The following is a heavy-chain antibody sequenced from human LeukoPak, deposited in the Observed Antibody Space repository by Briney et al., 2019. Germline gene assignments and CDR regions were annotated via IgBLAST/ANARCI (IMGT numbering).Heavy chain of an antibody. CDR1: GYTFTGYY. V-gene: IGHV1-2*02. CDR3: ARAHYDFLGNWFDP. D-gene: IGHD3-3*01. J-gene: IGHJ5*02. Sequence: ASVKVSCKASGYTFTGYYMHWVRQAPGQGLEWMGWINPNSGGTNYAQKFQGRVTMTRDTFISTAYMELSRLRSDDTAVYYCARAHYDFLGNWFDPWGQGTLVTVSS. CDR2: INPNSGGT.